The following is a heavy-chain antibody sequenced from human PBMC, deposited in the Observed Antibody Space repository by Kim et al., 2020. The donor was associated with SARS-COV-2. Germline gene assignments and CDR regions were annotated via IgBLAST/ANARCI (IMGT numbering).Heavy chain of an antibody. CDR2: IWYDGSNK. Sequence: GGSLRLSCAASGFTFSSYGMHWVRQAPGKGLEWVAVIWYDGSNKYYADSVKGRFTISRDNSKNTLYLQMNSLRAEDTAVYYCARRSPHDAFDIWGQGTMVTVSP. V-gene: IGHV3-33*01. CDR3: ARRSPHDAFDI. CDR1: GFTFSSYG. J-gene: IGHJ3*02.